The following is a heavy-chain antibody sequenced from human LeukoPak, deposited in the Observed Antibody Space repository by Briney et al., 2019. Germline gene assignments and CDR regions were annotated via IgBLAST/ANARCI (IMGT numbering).Heavy chain of an antibody. D-gene: IGHD5-12*01. V-gene: IGHV3-7*01. CDR1: GFTFTTYW. CDR2: INQDGSEK. CDR3: ARGILDGYDLLDDFNI. J-gene: IGHJ3*02. Sequence: PGGSLRLSCAASGFTFTTYWMSWVRQAPGKGLEWVANINQDGSEKYFVDSVKGRFTISRDNAKNSLYLQINRLIAEDTAVYYCARGILDGYDLLDDFNIWGQGTMVTVSS.